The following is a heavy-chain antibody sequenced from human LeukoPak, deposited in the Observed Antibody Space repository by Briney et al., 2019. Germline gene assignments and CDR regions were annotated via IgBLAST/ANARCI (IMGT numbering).Heavy chain of an antibody. D-gene: IGHD1-7*01. CDR3: VRGLMETGTASPGNY. CDR1: GGSFSGYY. J-gene: IGHJ4*02. Sequence: SETLSLTCAVYGGSFSGYYWSWIRQPPGKGLEWIGEINHSGSTNYNPSLKSRVTISVDTSKNQFSLKLSSVTAADTAVYYCVRGLMETGTASPGNYWGQGTLVTVSS. V-gene: IGHV4-34*01. CDR2: INHSGST.